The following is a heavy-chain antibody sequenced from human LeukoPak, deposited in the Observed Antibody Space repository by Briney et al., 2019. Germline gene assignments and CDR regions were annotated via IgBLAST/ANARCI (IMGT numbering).Heavy chain of an antibody. D-gene: IGHD3-22*01. CDR1: GFTFSDHH. J-gene: IGHJ4*02. Sequence: QSGGSLRLSCAASGFTFSDHHMDWVRQAPGKGLEWIGRSKNKDYANSTVYAASVKGRFTFSRDDPKNSLYLQMNSLTTEDTAVYYCTRIFYYGTRGYYPDFWGQGTLVTVSS. CDR3: TRIFYYGTRGYYPDF. V-gene: IGHV3-72*01. CDR2: SKNKDYANST.